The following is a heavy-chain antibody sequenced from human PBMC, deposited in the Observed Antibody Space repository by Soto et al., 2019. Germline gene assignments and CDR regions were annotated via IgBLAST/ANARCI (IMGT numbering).Heavy chain of an antibody. D-gene: IGHD3-22*01. CDR2: IIPIFGTA. Sequence: QVQLVQSGAEVKKPGSSVKVSCKASGGTFSSYAISWVRQAPGQGLEWMGGIIPIFGTANYAQKFQGRITINAHEPTSADYMELSSLRSEDTAVYYCARGDYDSGRLLRFDCWGQGTLVTVSS. CDR3: ARGDYDSGRLLRFDC. V-gene: IGHV1-69*01. J-gene: IGHJ4*02. CDR1: GGTFSSYA.